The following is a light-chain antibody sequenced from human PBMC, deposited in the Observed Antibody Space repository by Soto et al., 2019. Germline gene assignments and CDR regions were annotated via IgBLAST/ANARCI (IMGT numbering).Light chain of an antibody. Sequence: EIVMTQSPATLSVSPGERATLSCRASQSVSNNLAWLRQKPGQAPRLLISGAYTRATGIPARFSGSGSGTEFILTISGLEPEDSGIYHCHQHGGSPETFGQGTKVDI. CDR2: GAY. CDR3: HQHGGSPET. J-gene: IGKJ1*01. CDR1: QSVSNN. V-gene: IGKV3-15*01.